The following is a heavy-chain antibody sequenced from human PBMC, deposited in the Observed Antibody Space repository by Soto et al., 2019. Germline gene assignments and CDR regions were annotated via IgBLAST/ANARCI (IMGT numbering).Heavy chain of an antibody. CDR2: IGTAGDT. Sequence: VGSLRLSCASSGFTFSSYDMHWVRQATGKGLEWVSAIGTAGDTYYPGSVKGRFTISRENAKNSLYLQMNSLRAGDTAVYYCARDKQDGMEVWGQGTTVSVSS. V-gene: IGHV3-13*01. J-gene: IGHJ6*01. CDR1: GFTFSSYD. CDR3: ARDKQDGMEV.